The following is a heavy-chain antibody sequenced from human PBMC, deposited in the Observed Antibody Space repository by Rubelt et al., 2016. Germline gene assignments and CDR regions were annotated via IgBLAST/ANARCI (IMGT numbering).Heavy chain of an antibody. V-gene: IGHV4-59*01. CDR2: IYYSGST. CDR1: GGSISSYY. D-gene: IGHD6-19*01. Sequence: QVQLQESGPGLVKPSETLSLTCTVSGGSISSYYWSWIRQPPGKGLEWIGYIYYSGSTNYNPSLKSRVTISVDTAKNQFSRKLSSVTAADTAGYYCASGYSSGWYWYWGQGTLVTVSS. CDR3: ASGYSSGWYWY. J-gene: IGHJ4*02.